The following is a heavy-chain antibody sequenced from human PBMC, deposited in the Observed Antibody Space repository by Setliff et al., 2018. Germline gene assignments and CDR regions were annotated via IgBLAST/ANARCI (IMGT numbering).Heavy chain of an antibody. CDR2: ISAYNGNT. V-gene: IGHV1-18*01. D-gene: IGHD3-9*01. CDR1: GYTFTSYG. CDR3: ARAVTYYDILTCQHHYDAFYI. Sequence: GASVKVSCKASGYTFTSYGNSWVRQAPVQGLEWMGWISAYNGNTNYAQKLQGRVTMTTDTSTSTAYMDLRSLRSDDTALYYCARAVTYYDILTCQHHYDAFYIWVQETMVTVSS. J-gene: IGHJ3*02.